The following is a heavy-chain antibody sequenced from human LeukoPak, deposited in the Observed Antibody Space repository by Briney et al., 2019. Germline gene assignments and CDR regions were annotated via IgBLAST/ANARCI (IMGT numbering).Heavy chain of an antibody. CDR1: GGSISSGSYY. V-gene: IGHV4-61*02. Sequence: SQTLSLTCTVSGGSISSGSYYWSWIRQPAGKGLEWIGRIYTSGSTNYNPSPKSRVTISVDTSKNQFSLKLSSVTAADTAVYYCARGYDFWSGYSPQGYYYYYYMDVWGKGTTVTVSS. D-gene: IGHD3-3*01. CDR3: ARGYDFWSGYSPQGYYYYYYMDV. CDR2: IYTSGST. J-gene: IGHJ6*03.